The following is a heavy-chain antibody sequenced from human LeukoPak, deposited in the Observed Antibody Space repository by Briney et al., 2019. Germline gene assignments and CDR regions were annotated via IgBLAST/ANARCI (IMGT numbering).Heavy chain of an antibody. Sequence: GGSLRLSCAASGFTFSSYVMSWVRQAPGKGLEWVSAISGSGGSTYYADSVKGRFTISRDNSENTLYLQMNSLRAEDTAVYYCANWAAGLFDYWGQGTLVTVSS. D-gene: IGHD2-15*01. CDR2: ISGSGGST. V-gene: IGHV3-23*01. CDR3: ANWAAGLFDY. CDR1: GFTFSSYV. J-gene: IGHJ4*02.